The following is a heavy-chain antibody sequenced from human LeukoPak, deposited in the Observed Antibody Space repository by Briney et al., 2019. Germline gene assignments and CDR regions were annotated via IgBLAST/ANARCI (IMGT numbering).Heavy chain of an antibody. CDR1: GGSFSGYY. CDR3: ARRKGLSGTNFFDY. CDR2: INHSGST. Sequence: PSETLSLTCAVYGGSFSGYYWSWIRQPPGKGLEWIGEINHSGSTNYNPSLKSRVTISVDTSKNQFSLKLSSVTAADTAVCYCARRKGLSGTNFFDYWGQGTLVTVSS. V-gene: IGHV4-34*01. J-gene: IGHJ4*02. D-gene: IGHD1-7*01.